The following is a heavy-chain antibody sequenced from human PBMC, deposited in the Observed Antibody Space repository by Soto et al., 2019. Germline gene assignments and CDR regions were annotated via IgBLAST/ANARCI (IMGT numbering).Heavy chain of an antibody. CDR1: GGTFSSYA. CDR3: ARGYYDSSGYYYGDKTEGGYYFDY. D-gene: IGHD3-22*01. J-gene: IGHJ4*02. V-gene: IGHV1-69*13. CDR2: IIPIFGTA. Sequence: ASVKVSCKASGGTFSSYAISWVRQAPGQGLEWMGGIIPIFGTANYAQKFQGRVTITADESTSTAYMELSSLRSEDTAVYYCARGYYDSSGYYYGDKTEGGYYFDYWGQGTLVTVSS.